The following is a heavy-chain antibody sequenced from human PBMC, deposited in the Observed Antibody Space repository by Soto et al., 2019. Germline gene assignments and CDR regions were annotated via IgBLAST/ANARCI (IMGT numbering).Heavy chain of an antibody. CDR1: GGSISSGGYY. V-gene: IGHV4-31*03. D-gene: IGHD4-17*01. CDR2: IYYSGST. J-gene: IGHJ6*02. CDR3: ARVSTVTTGVYYGMDV. Sequence: SETLSLTCTVSGGSISSGGYYWSWIRQHPGKGLEWIGYIYYSGSTYYNPSLKSRVTISVDTSKNQFSLKLSSVTAADTAVYYCARVSTVTTGVYYGMDVWGQGTTVTVSS.